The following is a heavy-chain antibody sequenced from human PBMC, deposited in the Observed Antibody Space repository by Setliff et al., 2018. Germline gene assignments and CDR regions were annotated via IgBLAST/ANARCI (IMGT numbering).Heavy chain of an antibody. CDR2: IFPADSET. CDR1: GYNFNSHW. CDR3: ARLPSTGSAFFQH. D-gene: IGHD1-1*01. Sequence: PGESLKISCATSGYNFNSHWIAWVRQVPGGGLEWMGLIFPADSETRYSPSFQGQFTMSVDTSINTAYLQWNSLKASDTALYFCARLPSTGSAFFQHWGRGTLVTVSS. V-gene: IGHV5-51*01. J-gene: IGHJ1*01.